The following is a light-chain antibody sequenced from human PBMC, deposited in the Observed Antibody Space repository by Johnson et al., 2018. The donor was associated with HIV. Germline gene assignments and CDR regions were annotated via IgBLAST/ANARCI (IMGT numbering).Light chain of an antibody. V-gene: IGLV1-51*01. J-gene: IGLJ1*01. CDR2: DNN. CDR3: GTWDSSLTAYV. Sequence: QSVLTQPPSVSAAPGQKVTFSCSGSSSNIGENFVSWYQHLPGTAPKLLIYDNNKRPSGIPDRFSGSKSGTSATLGITGLQTGDGADYYCGTWDSSLTAYVFGTGTKVTVL. CDR1: SSNIGENF.